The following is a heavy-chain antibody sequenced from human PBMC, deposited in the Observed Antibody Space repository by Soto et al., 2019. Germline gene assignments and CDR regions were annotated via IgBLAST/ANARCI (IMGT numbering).Heavy chain of an antibody. J-gene: IGHJ4*02. D-gene: IGHD3-10*01. V-gene: IGHV4-59*01. CDR3: ASGRGHS. Sequence: SETLSLTCTVSGGSISSYYWNWIRQPPGKGLEWIGYIFYSGNTYYNPSLESRVTVSIDTSKNQFSLKLNSVTAADTAVYYCASGRGHSWGQGTLVTVSS. CDR2: IFYSGNT. CDR1: GGSISSYY.